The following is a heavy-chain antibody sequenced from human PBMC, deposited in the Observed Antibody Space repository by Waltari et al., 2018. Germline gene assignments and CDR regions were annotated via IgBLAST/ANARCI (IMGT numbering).Heavy chain of an antibody. CDR3: AKDIIGAQDDPRRPLAFDI. Sequence: EVQLVESGGGLVQPGRSLRLSCAASGFTFDDYAMHWVRQAPGKGLEWVSGMSWNSGSIGYADSVKGRFTISRDNAKNSLYLQMNSLRAEDTALYYCAKDIIGAQDDPRRPLAFDIWGQGTMVTVSS. J-gene: IGHJ3*02. CDR2: MSWNSGSI. D-gene: IGHD3-10*01. V-gene: IGHV3-9*01. CDR1: GFTFDDYA.